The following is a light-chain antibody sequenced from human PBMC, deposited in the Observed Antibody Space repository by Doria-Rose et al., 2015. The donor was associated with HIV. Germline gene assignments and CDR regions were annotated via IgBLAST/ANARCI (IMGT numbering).Light chain of an antibody. J-gene: IGLJ1*01. CDR1: SSNIGAGYD. CDR2: GNT. Sequence: LTQPPSVSGAPGQRVTISCTGSSSNIGAGYDVHWYQQLPETAPKLLIYGNTNRPSGVPNRFSGSKSGTSASLAITGLQAEDEAYYYCQSHDSSQSGTYVFG. V-gene: IGLV1-40*01. CDR3: QSHDSSQSGTYV.